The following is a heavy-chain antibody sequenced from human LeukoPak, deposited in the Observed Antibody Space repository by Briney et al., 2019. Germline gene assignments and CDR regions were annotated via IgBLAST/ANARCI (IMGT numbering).Heavy chain of an antibody. CDR2: ISGSGNGGSI. CDR3: AKDRLEVASIAAAGTPLDY. Sequence: GGSLRLSCSASGFVFSIYTMYWVRQAPGKGPEYVSTISGSGNGGSIYYADSVKGRFTISRDNSKNTLYLQMNSLRAEDTAVYYCAKDRLEVASIAAAGTPLDYWGQGTLVTVSS. CDR1: GFVFSIYT. D-gene: IGHD6-13*01. V-gene: IGHV3-64*04. J-gene: IGHJ4*02.